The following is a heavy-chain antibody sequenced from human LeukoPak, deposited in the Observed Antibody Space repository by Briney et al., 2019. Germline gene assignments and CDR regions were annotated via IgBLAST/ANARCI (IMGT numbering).Heavy chain of an antibody. CDR2: SNPNSGGT. V-gene: IGHV1-2*04. Sequence: ASVKVSCKASGYTFTGYYMHWVRQAPGQGLEWMGWSNPNSGGTNYAQRFQGWVTMTRDTSISTAYMELSRLRSDDTAVYYCARSYEGEQQLARGPLAYWGQGTLVTVSS. CDR3: ARSYEGEQQLARGPLAY. D-gene: IGHD6-13*01. CDR1: GYTFTGYY. J-gene: IGHJ4*02.